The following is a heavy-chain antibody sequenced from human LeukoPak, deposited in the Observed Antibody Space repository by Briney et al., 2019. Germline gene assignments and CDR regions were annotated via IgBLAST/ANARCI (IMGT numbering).Heavy chain of an antibody. V-gene: IGHV1-58*01. CDR3: AADGYTSAPGAFDI. D-gene: IGHD5-24*01. CDR1: GFTFSSSA. J-gene: IGHJ3*02. CDR2: IVVGSGNT. Sequence: ASVKVSCKASGFTFSSSAVQWVRQARGQRLEWIGWIVVGSGNTNYAQRFQDRVTINRDMSTSTAYMEVSSLRSEDTAVYYCAADGYTSAPGAFDIWGQGTVVTVSS.